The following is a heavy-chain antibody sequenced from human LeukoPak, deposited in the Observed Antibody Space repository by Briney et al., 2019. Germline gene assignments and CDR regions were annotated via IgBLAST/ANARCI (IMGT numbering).Heavy chain of an antibody. D-gene: IGHD4-17*01. V-gene: IGHV3-23*01. Sequence: GGSLRLSCAASGFTFSNYAMSWVRQAPGKGLEWVSGISGTGGTILYADSVKGRFTLSRDNSKSTLYLPMNSLRAEDTAVYYCAKDRARTTATTFDYWGQGTLVTVSS. J-gene: IGHJ4*02. CDR2: ISGTGGTI. CDR3: AKDRARTTATTFDY. CDR1: GFTFSNYA.